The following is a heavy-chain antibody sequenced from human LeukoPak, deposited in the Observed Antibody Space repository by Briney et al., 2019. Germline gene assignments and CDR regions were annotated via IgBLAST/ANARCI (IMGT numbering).Heavy chain of an antibody. J-gene: IGHJ4*02. Sequence: GGSLRLSCAASGFTFSSYSMNWVRQAPGKGLEWVSSISSSSSYIYYADSVKGRFTISRDNAKNSLYLQMNSLRTEDTAVYYCARDRPNAFDYWGQGTLVTVSS. V-gene: IGHV3-21*01. CDR1: GFTFSSYS. CDR2: ISSSSSYI. CDR3: ARDRPNAFDY.